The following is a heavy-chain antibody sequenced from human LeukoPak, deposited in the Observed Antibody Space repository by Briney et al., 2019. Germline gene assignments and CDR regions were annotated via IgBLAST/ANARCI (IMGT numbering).Heavy chain of an antibody. Sequence: GGSLRLSCAASGFAFSSYAMTWVRQAPGKGLEWVSVISGRGDGTHYADSVKGRFSISRDNSKNTMYLQMNSLGAEDTALYYCVKGCSSTGCYTSEWWGQGTLVTVSS. CDR2: ISGRGDGT. V-gene: IGHV3-23*01. CDR3: VKGCSSTGCYTSEW. CDR1: GFAFSSYA. J-gene: IGHJ4*02. D-gene: IGHD2-2*02.